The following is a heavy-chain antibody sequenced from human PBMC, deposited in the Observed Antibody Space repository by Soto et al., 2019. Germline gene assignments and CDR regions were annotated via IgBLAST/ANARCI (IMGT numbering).Heavy chain of an antibody. D-gene: IGHD4-17*01. CDR2: IYYSGST. CDR3: ARGANPAVTTDR. Sequence: SETLSLTCTVSGGSISSYYRSWIRQPPGKGLEWIGYIYYSGSTNYNPSLKSRVTISVDTSKNQFSLKLSSVTAADTAVYYCARGANPAVTTDRWGQGTLVTVSS. V-gene: IGHV4-59*01. CDR1: GGSISSYY. J-gene: IGHJ4*02.